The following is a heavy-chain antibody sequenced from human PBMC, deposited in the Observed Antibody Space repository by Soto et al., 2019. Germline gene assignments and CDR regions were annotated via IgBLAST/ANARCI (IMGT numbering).Heavy chain of an antibody. Sequence: QVHLVQSGAEVKKPGASVNVSCQASGSITNHHMHWVRQAPGQGLEWMGIFNPSGLSTTYAQKFQGRVTMTIDTSTSTVYMELSSLTSEDTAFYFCAKVTHKGPIAVAGPLGSWGQGTLVIVSS. V-gene: IGHV1-46*01. D-gene: IGHD6-19*01. CDR1: GSITNHH. CDR3: AKVTHKGPIAVAGPLGS. CDR2: FNPSGLST. J-gene: IGHJ4*02.